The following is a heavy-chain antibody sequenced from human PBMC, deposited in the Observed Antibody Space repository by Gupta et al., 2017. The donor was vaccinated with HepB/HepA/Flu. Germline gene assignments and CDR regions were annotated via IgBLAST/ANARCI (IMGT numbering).Heavy chain of an antibody. CDR3: ARGRVAARPRYFDY. CDR1: DGSFSGYS. Sequence: QVQLQPWGAGLLKPSAPLSLTCAVYDGSFSGYSWTWFRQPPGKGLEWIGEINHSGSTNYNPSLKSRVTISVDTSKNQFSLKLSSVPAADTAVYYCARGRVAARPRYFDYWGQGTLVTVSS. D-gene: IGHD6-6*01. J-gene: IGHJ4*02. V-gene: IGHV4-34*01. CDR2: INHSGST.